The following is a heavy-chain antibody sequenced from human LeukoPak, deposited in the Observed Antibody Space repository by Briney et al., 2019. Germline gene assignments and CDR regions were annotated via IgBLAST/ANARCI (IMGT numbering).Heavy chain of an antibody. D-gene: IGHD3-22*01. CDR3: ATSSVGMSSGYYRAFDY. Sequence: SETLSLTCAVSGYSISSGYYWGWIRQPPGKGLEWIGSIYHSGSTYYNPSLKSRVTISVDTSKNQFSLKLSSVTAADTAVNYCATSSVGMSSGYYRAFDYWGQGTLVTVSS. J-gene: IGHJ4*02. CDR2: IYHSGST. V-gene: IGHV4-38-2*01. CDR1: GYSISSGYY.